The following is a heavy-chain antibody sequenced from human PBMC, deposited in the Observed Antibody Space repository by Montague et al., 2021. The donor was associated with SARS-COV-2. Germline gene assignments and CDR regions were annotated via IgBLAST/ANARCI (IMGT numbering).Heavy chain of an antibody. J-gene: IGHJ6*02. CDR2: IYHSGST. Sequence: SETLSLTCAVSGGSISSSNWWSWVRQPPGKVLEWIGEIYHSGSTNYNPSLKSLVTISVDKSKNQFSMKLSSVTAADTAVYYCAREPYYYDSSGLNYYYYGMDVWGQGTTVTVSS. CDR1: GGSISSSNW. D-gene: IGHD3-22*01. CDR3: AREPYYYDSSGLNYYYYGMDV. V-gene: IGHV4-4*02.